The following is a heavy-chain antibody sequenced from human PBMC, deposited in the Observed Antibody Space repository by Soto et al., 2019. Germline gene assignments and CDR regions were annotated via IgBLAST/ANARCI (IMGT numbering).Heavy chain of an antibody. Sequence: QEQVVESGGGVVQPGRSLRLSCTASGFTFNNYCLHWVRQAPGKGLEWVALLTSGGSHKFYSESVKSRFTISRDDSKNTQFLQMASLRTEDMAVYYCARGGSFDVWGRGTMVTVSS. J-gene: IGHJ3*01. CDR2: LTSGGSHK. V-gene: IGHV3-30*03. D-gene: IGHD3-16*01. CDR3: ARGGSFDV. CDR1: GFTFNNYC.